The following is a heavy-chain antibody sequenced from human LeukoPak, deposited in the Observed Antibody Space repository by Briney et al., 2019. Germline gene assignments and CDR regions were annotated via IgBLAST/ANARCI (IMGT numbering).Heavy chain of an antibody. CDR3: ARVPPSYYDSSGCYRYYFDY. D-gene: IGHD3-22*01. Sequence: AGGSLRLSCAASGFTFDGYAMHWVRQAPGKGLEWVSSISSSSSYIYYADSVKGRFTISRDNAKNSLYLQMNSLRAEDTAVYYCARVPPSYYDSSGCYRYYFDYWGQGTLVTVSS. CDR1: GFTFDGYA. J-gene: IGHJ4*02. CDR2: ISSSSSYI. V-gene: IGHV3-21*01.